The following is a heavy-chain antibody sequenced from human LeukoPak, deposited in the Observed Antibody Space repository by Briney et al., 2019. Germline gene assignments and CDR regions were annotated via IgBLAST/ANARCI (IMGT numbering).Heavy chain of an antibody. D-gene: IGHD4-17*01. J-gene: IGHJ3*02. CDR1: GFTFSSYA. CDR2: ISGAGGTT. V-gene: IGHV3-23*01. CDR3: ARDPNGDYIGAFEI. Sequence: PGGSLRLSCAASGFTFSSYAMMWLRQAPWKGLEWVSAISGAGGTTLYADSVKGRFTISRDNSKNTLYLQMSSLRAEDTAVYYCARDPNGDYIGAFEIWGQGTMVTVSS.